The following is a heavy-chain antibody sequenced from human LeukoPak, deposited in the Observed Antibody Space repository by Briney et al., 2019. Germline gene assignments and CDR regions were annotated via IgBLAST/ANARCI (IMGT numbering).Heavy chain of an antibody. CDR2: ISGGGSNT. J-gene: IGHJ4*02. D-gene: IGHD6-19*01. V-gene: IGHV3-23*01. CDR3: AKDQSSGWPTYYFDS. CDR1: GFTFSSYA. Sequence: GGSLRLSCAASGFTFSSYALNWVRQAPGKGLEGVSRISGGGSNTYYAESVKGRFTLSRDNSNNSLYLQMKSLRAEDTAVYYCAKDQSSGWPTYYFDSWGQGTLVTVSS.